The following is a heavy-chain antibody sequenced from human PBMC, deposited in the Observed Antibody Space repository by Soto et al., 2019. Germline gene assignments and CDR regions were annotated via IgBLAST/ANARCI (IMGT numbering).Heavy chain of an antibody. CDR2: ISSDGHNK. D-gene: IGHD2-8*01. CDR3: AKDIMASAFDHGEYFQH. CDR1: GFMFRNFG. V-gene: IGHV3-30*18. Sequence: QVQLVESGGGLVQPGRSLRLSCAASGFMFRNFGIHWVRQAPGKGLEWVAVISSDGHNKFYGDSVKGRFTISRDNSKNTVYLQMNSLAAEDTAVYYCAKDIMASAFDHGEYFQHWGQGTLVTVSS. J-gene: IGHJ1*01.